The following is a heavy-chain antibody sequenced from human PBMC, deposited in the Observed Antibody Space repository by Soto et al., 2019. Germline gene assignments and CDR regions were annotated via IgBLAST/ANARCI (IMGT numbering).Heavy chain of an antibody. V-gene: IGHV4-34*01. CDR1: GGSFSGYY. J-gene: IGHJ4*02. Sequence: SETLSLTCAVYGGSFSGYYWSWIRQPPGKGLEWIGEINHSGSTNYNPSLKSRVTISVDTSKNQFSLKLSSVTAADTAVYYCARQDIVLMVYANDFWGQGTLVIGSS. D-gene: IGHD2-8*01. CDR3: ARQDIVLMVYANDF. CDR2: INHSGST.